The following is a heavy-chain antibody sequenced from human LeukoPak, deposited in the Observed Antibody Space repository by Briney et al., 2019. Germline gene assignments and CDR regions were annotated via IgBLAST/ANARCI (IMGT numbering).Heavy chain of an antibody. D-gene: IGHD2-2*01. CDR1: GFTWSSYA. CDR2: ISGSGGST. J-gene: IGHJ4*02. V-gene: IGHV3-23*01. Sequence: SLNLPNAAEGFTWSSYAMRWVRQAQGKGLEWVSAISGSGGSTYYADSVKGRFTISRDNSKNTLYLQMNSLRAEDTAVYYCAKGIVVVPAAMPTWDYWGQGTLVTVSS. CDR3: AKGIVVVPAAMPTWDY.